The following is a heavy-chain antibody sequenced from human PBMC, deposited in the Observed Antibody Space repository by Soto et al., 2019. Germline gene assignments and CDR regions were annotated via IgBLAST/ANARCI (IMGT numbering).Heavy chain of an antibody. J-gene: IGHJ4*02. D-gene: IGHD5-12*01. Sequence: QQQLQESGPGLVKPSETLSLTCTVSGGSISSSSYYWGWIRQPPGKGLEWIGSIYYSGSTYYNPSLKSRVTISVDTSKNQFSLKLSSVTAADTAVYYCARTYSGYDAAVDYWGQGTLVTVSS. CDR2: IYYSGST. CDR1: GGSISSSSYY. V-gene: IGHV4-39*01. CDR3: ARTYSGYDAAVDY.